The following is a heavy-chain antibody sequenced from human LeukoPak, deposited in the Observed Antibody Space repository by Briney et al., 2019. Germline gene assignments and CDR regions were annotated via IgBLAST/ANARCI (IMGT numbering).Heavy chain of an antibody. D-gene: IGHD3-22*01. CDR1: GFTFDDYA. CDR3: AKDIYYDSSGHFDY. J-gene: IGHJ4*02. Sequence: QAGGSLRLSCAASGFTFDDYAMHWVRQAPGEGLEWVSGISWNSGSIGYADSVKGRFTISRDNAKNSLYLQMNSLRAEDTALYYCAKDIYYDSSGHFDYWGQGTLVTVSS. V-gene: IGHV3-9*01. CDR2: ISWNSGSI.